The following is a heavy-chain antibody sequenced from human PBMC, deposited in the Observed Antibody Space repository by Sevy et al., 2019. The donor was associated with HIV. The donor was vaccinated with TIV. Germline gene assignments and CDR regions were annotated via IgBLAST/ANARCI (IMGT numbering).Heavy chain of an antibody. CDR3: TRWKGGPSIFDY. CDR2: LKSKRLEGKL. CDR1: GFTFGDFA. D-gene: IGHD1-1*01. Sequence: GGSLRLSCTTSGFTFGDFAMNWVRQAPGKGLEWVAFLKSKRLEGKLNPAESVKGRLTISRDDSKGMAYLQMNDLKRADNDFYYCTRWKGGPSIFDYWGQGAMVTVSS. V-gene: IGHV3-49*04. J-gene: IGHJ4*02.